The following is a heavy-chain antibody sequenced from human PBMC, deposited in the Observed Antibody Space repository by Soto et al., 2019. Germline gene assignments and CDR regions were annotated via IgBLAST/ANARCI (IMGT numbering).Heavy chain of an antibody. CDR2: ISTSGRNI. Sequence: PGGSLRLSCAASGFTFSSYEMNWVRQAPGKGLEWVSYISTSGRNIYYADSVKGRFTISGDNAKNSLYMQMGSLRAEDTAFYDCARWFGCNSAGYFDSWGQGTLVTVSS. CDR1: GFTFSSYE. V-gene: IGHV3-48*03. J-gene: IGHJ4*02. D-gene: IGHD3-10*01. CDR3: ARWFGCNSAGYFDS.